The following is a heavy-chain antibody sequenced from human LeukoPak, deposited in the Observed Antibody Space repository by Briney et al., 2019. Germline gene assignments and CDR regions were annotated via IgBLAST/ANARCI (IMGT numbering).Heavy chain of an antibody. CDR1: GYTFTGYY. J-gene: IGHJ3*02. Sequence: ASVKVSCRASGYTFTGYYMSWVRQAPGQGLEWMGWINPNSGGTNYAQKFQGRVTMTRDTSISTAYMELSRLRSDDTAVYYCAGDGLRDGAFDIWGQGTMVTVSS. V-gene: IGHV1-2*02. CDR3: AGDGLRDGAFDI. CDR2: INPNSGGT. D-gene: IGHD5-24*01.